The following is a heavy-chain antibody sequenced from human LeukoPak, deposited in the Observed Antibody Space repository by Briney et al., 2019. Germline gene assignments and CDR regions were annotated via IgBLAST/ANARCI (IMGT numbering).Heavy chain of an antibody. CDR1: GFTFNNYW. J-gene: IGHJ4*02. D-gene: IGHD3-10*01. CDR2: INQDGSEK. Sequence: GGSLRLSCAASGFTFNNYWMTWVRQAPGKTLEWVANINQDGSEKYYVDSVKGRFTISRDNAKNTLYLQMNSLRAEDTAVYYCARTVPGYFFDYWGQGTLVTVSS. CDR3: ARTVPGYFFDY. V-gene: IGHV3-7*01.